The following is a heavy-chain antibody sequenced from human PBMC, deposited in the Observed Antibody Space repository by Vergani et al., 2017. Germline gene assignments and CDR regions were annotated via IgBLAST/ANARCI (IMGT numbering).Heavy chain of an antibody. V-gene: IGHV4-34*01. CDR3: ARSILGYCSSTSCYTPYYYYYYYMDV. Sequence: QVQLQQWGAGLLKPSETLSLTCAVYGGSFSGYYWSWIRQPPGKGLEWIGEINHRGSTNYNPSIKSRVNISVDTSKNQFSLKLSSVTAADTDVYYCARSILGYCSSTSCYTPYYYYYYYMDVWGKGTTVTVSS. CDR1: GGSFSGYY. CDR2: INHRGST. D-gene: IGHD2-2*02. J-gene: IGHJ6*03.